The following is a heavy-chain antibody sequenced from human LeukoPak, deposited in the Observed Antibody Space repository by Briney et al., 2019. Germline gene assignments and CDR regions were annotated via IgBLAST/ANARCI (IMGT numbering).Heavy chain of an antibody. CDR3: ARDGGTYRRYFDY. CDR2: ISSSSSTI. D-gene: IGHD1-26*01. CDR1: GFTFSSYS. V-gene: IGHV3-48*04. J-gene: IGHJ4*02. Sequence: GGSLRLSCAASGFTFSSYSMNWVRQAPGKGLEWLSYISSSSSTIYYADSVKGRFTISRDNAKNSLYLQMSSLRTEDTAVYYCARDGGTYRRYFDYWGQGSLVTVSS.